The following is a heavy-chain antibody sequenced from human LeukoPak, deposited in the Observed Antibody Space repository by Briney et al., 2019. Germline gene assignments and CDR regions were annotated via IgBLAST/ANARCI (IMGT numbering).Heavy chain of an antibody. CDR2: INPNSGGT. CDR1: GYTFTGYY. V-gene: IGHV1-2*06. D-gene: IGHD5-12*01. CDR3: AIWLGPSYYYYYMDV. Sequence: ASVKVSCKASGYTFTGYYMHWVRQAPGQGLEWMGRINPNSGGTDYAQKFQGRVTMTRDTSISTAYMELSRLRSEDTAVYYCAIWLGPSYYYYYMDVWGKGTTVTVSS. J-gene: IGHJ6*03.